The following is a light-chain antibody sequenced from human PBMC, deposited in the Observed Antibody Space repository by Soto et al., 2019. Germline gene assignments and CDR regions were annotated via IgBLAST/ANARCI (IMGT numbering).Light chain of an antibody. V-gene: IGKV2-24*01. CDR1: QSLLHSDGNTY. Sequence: DIVMTQTPLSSPVTLGQPASISCRSSQSLLHSDGNTYLSWLQQRPGQPPRLLVYKVFNRFSGVPDRFSGSGVGTDFTRKISRVEAEDVGIYYCMEATQFPITFGPGTKVVIK. CDR2: KVF. J-gene: IGKJ3*01. CDR3: MEATQFPIT.